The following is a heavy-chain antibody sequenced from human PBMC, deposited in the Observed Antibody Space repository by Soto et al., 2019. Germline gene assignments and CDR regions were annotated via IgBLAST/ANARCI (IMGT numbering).Heavy chain of an antibody. D-gene: IGHD2-15*01. V-gene: IGHV4-30-2*01. Sequence: PSETLSLTCAVSDDSITGGGYSWNWIRQPPGEGLEWIASIYHTGSTYYNPSLKSRVTISLDRSKNQFSLNLSSVTAADTAVYYCARTYCSGGSCYSDYWGQGTLVTVSS. CDR1: DDSITGGGYS. J-gene: IGHJ4*02. CDR2: IYHTGST. CDR3: ARTYCSGGSCYSDY.